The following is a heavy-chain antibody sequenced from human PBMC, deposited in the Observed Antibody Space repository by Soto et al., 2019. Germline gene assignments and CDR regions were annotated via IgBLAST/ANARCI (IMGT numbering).Heavy chain of an antibody. V-gene: IGHV4-31*03. D-gene: IGHD5-18*01. CDR2: IYYSGST. J-gene: IGHJ5*02. CDR1: GGSISSGGYY. Sequence: KTSETLSLTCTVSGGSISSGGYYWSWIRQHPGKGLEWIGYIYYSGSTYYNPSLKSRVTISVDTSKNQFSLKLSSVTAADTAVYYCARDHPPSVGYSYGLDPWGQGTLVTVSS. CDR3: ARDHPPSVGYSYGLDP.